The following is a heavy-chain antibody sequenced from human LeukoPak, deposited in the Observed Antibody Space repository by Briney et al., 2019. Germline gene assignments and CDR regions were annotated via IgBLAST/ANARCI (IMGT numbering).Heavy chain of an antibody. CDR1: GDSISNSRYY. D-gene: IGHD2-15*01. J-gene: IGHJ5*02. Sequence: PSGTLSLTCTVSGDSISNSRYYWGWIRQPPGKGLEWIGSIYHSGSTYYNPSLKSRVTISVDTSKNQFSLKLSSVTAADTAVYYCARDLAVVVVAATPFLSNWFDPWGQGTLVTVSS. CDR2: IYHSGST. V-gene: IGHV4-39*07. CDR3: ARDLAVVVVAATPFLSNWFDP.